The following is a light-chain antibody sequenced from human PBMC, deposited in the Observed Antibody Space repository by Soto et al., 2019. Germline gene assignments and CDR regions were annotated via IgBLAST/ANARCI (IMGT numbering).Light chain of an antibody. CDR1: QSIAGH. CDR2: AAS. CDR3: QQFHNWYT. Sequence: EIVMTHSPATLSVSPGERATLSCRASQSIAGHLAWYQHKPGQAPRLLIYAASTRATGVPARFSASGSGTEYTLTISSLQSEDVAVYYCQQFHNWYTFGQGTKVDIK. J-gene: IGKJ2*01. V-gene: IGKV3-15*01.